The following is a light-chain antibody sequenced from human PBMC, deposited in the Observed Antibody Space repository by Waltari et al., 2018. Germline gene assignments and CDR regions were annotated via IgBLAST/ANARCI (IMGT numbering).Light chain of an antibody. Sequence: DIQMTQSPSSVSASVRDIVTITCRASQGISSWLAWYQQKPGKAPKLLIYGASTMESGIPSRFSGSGSGTDFTLTISSLQPEDFAAYYCQQDSSFPLTFGGGTKVEIK. V-gene: IGKV1-12*01. CDR3: QQDSSFPLT. CDR2: GAS. CDR1: QGISSW. J-gene: IGKJ4*01.